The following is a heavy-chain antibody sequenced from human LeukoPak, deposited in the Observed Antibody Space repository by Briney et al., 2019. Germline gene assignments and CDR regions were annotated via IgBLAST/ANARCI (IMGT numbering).Heavy chain of an antibody. V-gene: IGHV3-48*03. CDR3: ARVTVGAWGLDY. CDR2: ISSSGSTI. Sequence: GGSLRLSCAASGFTFSSYEMNWVRQAPGKGLEWVSYISSSGSTIYHADSVKGRFTISRDNAKKSLYLRMNSLRAEDTAVYYCARVTVGAWGLDYWGQGTLVTVSS. D-gene: IGHD1-26*01. CDR1: GFTFSSYE. J-gene: IGHJ4*02.